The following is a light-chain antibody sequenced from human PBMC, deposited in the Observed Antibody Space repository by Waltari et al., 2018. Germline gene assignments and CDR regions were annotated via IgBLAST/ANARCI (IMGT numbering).Light chain of an antibody. J-gene: IGKJ1*01. V-gene: IGKV3-20*01. CDR1: QSVSSSD. CDR2: GAS. Sequence: EIVLTQSPGTLSLSPGERATLSCRASQSVSSSDLAWYQKKPGQAPRLLIYGASSRATGIPDRFSGSGSGTDFTLTISRLEPEDFAVYYCQQYGSSVTFGQGTKVEIK. CDR3: QQYGSSVT.